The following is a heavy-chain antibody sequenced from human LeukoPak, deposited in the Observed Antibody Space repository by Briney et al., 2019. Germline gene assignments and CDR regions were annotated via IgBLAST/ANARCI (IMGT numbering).Heavy chain of an antibody. V-gene: IGHV4-34*01. Sequence: KPSETLSLTCAVYGGSFSGYYWSWIRQPPGKGLEWIGEINHSGSTNYNPSLMSRVTISVDTSKNQFSLKLSSVTAADTAVYYCARGAIIGIFNYYDSSQPFDPWGQGTLVTVSS. CDR3: ARGAIIGIFNYYDSSQPFDP. CDR2: INHSGST. CDR1: GGSFSGYY. D-gene: IGHD3-22*01. J-gene: IGHJ5*02.